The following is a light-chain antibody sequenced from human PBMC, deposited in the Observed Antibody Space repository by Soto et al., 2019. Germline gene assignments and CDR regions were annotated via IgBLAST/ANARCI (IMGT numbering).Light chain of an antibody. Sequence: EIVLTQSPGTLSLSPGERATLSCRASQSVSSSYLAWYHQKPGQAPRLLIYGASSRATGMPDSFSGSGSGTEFPLTISGLVPEDFAVYYCQKYGTSPPIYTFGPGTQVDIQ. V-gene: IGKV3-20*01. CDR3: QKYGTSPPIYT. J-gene: IGKJ3*01. CDR1: QSVSSSY. CDR2: GAS.